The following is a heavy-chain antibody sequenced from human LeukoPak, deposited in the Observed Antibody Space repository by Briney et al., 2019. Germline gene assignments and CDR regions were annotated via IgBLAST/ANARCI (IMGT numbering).Heavy chain of an antibody. CDR1: GYTFTSYG. CDR3: ARVPLYDSSGYYYPH. D-gene: IGHD3-22*01. CDR2: INAGNGNT. V-gene: IGHV1-3*01. J-gene: IGHJ1*01. Sequence: RRASVKVSCKTSGYTFTSYGMHWVRQAPGQSPEWMGWINAGNGNTKYSQKFQDRVTITRDTSASTAYMELSSLRSEDTAVYYCARVPLYDSSGYYYPHWGQGTLVTVS.